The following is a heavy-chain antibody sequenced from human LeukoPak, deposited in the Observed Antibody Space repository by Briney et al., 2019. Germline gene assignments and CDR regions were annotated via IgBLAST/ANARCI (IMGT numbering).Heavy chain of an antibody. Sequence: PSGTLSLTCTVSGGSISSRNWWSWVRQPPGKGLEWIGDIYYSGSTNYNPSLKSRVTISVDTSKNQFSLRLSSVTAADTAVYYSARLASGSYGPLTPFDYWGQGTLVTVSS. CDR1: GGSISSRNW. CDR2: IYYSGST. J-gene: IGHJ4*02. V-gene: IGHV4-4*02. CDR3: ARLASGSYGPLTPFDY. D-gene: IGHD1-26*01.